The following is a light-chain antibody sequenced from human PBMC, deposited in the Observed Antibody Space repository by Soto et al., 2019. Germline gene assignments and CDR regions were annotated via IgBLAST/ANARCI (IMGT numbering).Light chain of an antibody. V-gene: IGKV1-39*01. CDR3: QQSYSTPVT. J-gene: IGKJ1*01. CDR1: QSISSY. CDR2: AAS. Sequence: DIQMTQSPSSLSASVGDRVTITCRASQSISSYLNWYQQKPGKAPKLLIYAASSLQSGDPSRFSGSGSGTDFTLTISSLQHEDFATYYCQQSYSTPVTFGQGTKVDIK.